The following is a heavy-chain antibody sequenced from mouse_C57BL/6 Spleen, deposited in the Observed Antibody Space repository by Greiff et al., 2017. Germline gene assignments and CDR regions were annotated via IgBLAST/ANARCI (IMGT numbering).Heavy chain of an antibody. Sequence: VQLQQSGPELVKPGASVKISCKASGYTFTDYYMNWVKQSPGQGLEWIGDINPNNGGTSYNQKFKGKATLTVDKSSSTAYIELRSLTSADSAVYDYGSAGGGSGMDYWGQGTSVTVSS. J-gene: IGHJ4*01. CDR1: GYTFTDYY. D-gene: IGHD1-1*02. CDR3: GSAGGGSGMDY. V-gene: IGHV1-26*01. CDR2: INPNNGGT.